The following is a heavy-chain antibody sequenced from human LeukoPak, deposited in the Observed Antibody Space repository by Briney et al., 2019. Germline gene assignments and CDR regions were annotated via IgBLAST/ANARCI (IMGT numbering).Heavy chain of an antibody. CDR2: INPNSGDT. J-gene: IGHJ4*02. CDR3: ARDESLYCINGVCEGGPFDY. Sequence: ASVKVSCKASGYTFTGYYIHWVRQAPGQGLEWMGWINPNSGDTHYAQKFQGRVTMTRDTSISTAYMELNRLRSDDTAVYYCARDESLYCINGVCEGGPFDYWGQGTLVTVSS. V-gene: IGHV1-2*02. D-gene: IGHD2-8*01. CDR1: GYTFTGYY.